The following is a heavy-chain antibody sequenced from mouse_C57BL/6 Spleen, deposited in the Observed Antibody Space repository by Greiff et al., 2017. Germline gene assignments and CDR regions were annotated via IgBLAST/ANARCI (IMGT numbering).Heavy chain of an antibody. Sequence: DVMLVESGGGLVKPGGSLKLSCAASGFTFSSYTMSWVRQTPEKRLEWVATISGGGGNTYYPDSVKGRFTISRDNAKNTLYLQMSSLRSEDTALYYCARRGNYDEAWFAYWGQGTLVTVSA. CDR2: ISGGGGNT. CDR3: ARRGNYDEAWFAY. D-gene: IGHD2-4*01. J-gene: IGHJ3*01. V-gene: IGHV5-9*01. CDR1: GFTFSSYT.